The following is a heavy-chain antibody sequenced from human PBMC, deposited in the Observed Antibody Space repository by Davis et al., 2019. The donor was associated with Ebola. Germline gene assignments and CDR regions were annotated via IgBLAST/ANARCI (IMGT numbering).Heavy chain of an antibody. CDR3: ARDGYKSTAVDY. CDR2: ISSSSSYI. V-gene: IGHV3-21*01. Sequence: GGSLRLSCAASGFTFSSYSMNWVRQAPGKGLEWVSSISSSSSYIYYADSVKGRFTISRDNAKNSLYLQMNSLRAEDTAVYYCARDGYKSTAVDYWGQGTLVTVSS. CDR1: GFTFSSYS. D-gene: IGHD5-24*01. J-gene: IGHJ4*02.